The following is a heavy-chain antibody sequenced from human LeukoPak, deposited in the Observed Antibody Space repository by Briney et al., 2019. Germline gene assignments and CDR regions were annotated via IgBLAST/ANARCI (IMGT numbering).Heavy chain of an antibody. J-gene: IGHJ4*02. D-gene: IGHD4-11*01. CDR1: GGPISGYY. CDR2: MYYSGGA. Sequence: PSETLSLTCTVSGGPISGYYWSWIRQPPGKGLEWIGYMYYSGGANYNPSLESRVTISVDTSKNQFSLKLNSVTAADTAVYYCARGGFGYSNSFDYWGQGTLVTVSS. CDR3: ARGGFGYSNSFDY. V-gene: IGHV4-59*01.